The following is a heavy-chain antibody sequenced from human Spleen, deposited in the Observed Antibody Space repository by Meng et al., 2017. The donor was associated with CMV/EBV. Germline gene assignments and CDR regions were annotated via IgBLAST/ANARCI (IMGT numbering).Heavy chain of an antibody. CDR2: IKQDGSEK. CDR1: GFTFSNYW. Sequence: GESLKISCAASGFTFSNYWMSWVRQAPGKGLEWVANIKQDGSEKYYVDSVKGRFTISRDNAKNSLYLQMSSLRAEDTAVYYCARDGVVAVVAGDYGMDVWGQGTTVTVSS. J-gene: IGHJ6*02. CDR3: ARDGVVAVVAGDYGMDV. V-gene: IGHV3-7*01. D-gene: IGHD2-15*01.